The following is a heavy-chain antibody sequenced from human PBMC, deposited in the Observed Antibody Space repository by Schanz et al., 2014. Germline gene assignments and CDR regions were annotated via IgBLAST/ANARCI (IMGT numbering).Heavy chain of an antibody. CDR3: SKDKQGSRSDDS. Sequence: EVQLLESGGTVVQPGGSLRVSCAASGFVFRTFAMYWVRQAPGKGLEWVSAITGSGSKTYYADSVKGRFTIARDNSKNTLYLEMNRLRVDDTAVYYCSKDKQGSRSDDSWGQGTLVNVSS. J-gene: IGHJ5*01. CDR1: GFVFRTFA. CDR2: ITGSGSKT. V-gene: IGHV3-23*01. D-gene: IGHD2-15*01.